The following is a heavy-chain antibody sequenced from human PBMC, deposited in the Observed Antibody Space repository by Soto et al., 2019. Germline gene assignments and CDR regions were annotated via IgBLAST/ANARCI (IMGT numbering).Heavy chain of an antibody. CDR1: GYTFTSYY. J-gene: IGHJ6*02. Sequence: ASVKVSCKASGYTFTSYYMHWVRQAPGQGLEWMGIINPSGGSTSYAQKFQGRVTMTRDTSTSTVYMELSSLRSEDTAVYYCARDRSYNRGLYCMDVCGQGTTVTVSS. CDR2: INPSGGST. CDR3: ARDRSYNRGLYCMDV. V-gene: IGHV1-46*01. D-gene: IGHD1-1*01.